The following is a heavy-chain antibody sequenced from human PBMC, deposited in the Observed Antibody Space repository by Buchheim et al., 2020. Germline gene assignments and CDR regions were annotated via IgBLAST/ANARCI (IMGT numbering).Heavy chain of an antibody. D-gene: IGHD4-17*01. Sequence: QVQLVESGGGVVQPGRSLRLSCAASGFTFSSYGMHWVRQAPGKGLEWVAVISYDGSNKYYADSVKGRFTISRDNSKNTLYLQMNSLRAEDTAAYYCANYGEADYFDYWGQGTL. J-gene: IGHJ4*02. CDR3: ANYGEADYFDY. V-gene: IGHV3-30*18. CDR1: GFTFSSYG. CDR2: ISYDGSNK.